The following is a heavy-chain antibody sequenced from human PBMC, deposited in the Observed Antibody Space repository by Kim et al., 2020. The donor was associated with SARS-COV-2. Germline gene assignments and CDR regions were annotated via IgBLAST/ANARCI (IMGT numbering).Heavy chain of an antibody. CDR1: GFTFSNYE. CDR3: ARDNGPVLGEYYFDY. CDR2: ISSSGSII. J-gene: IGHJ4*02. V-gene: IGHV3-48*03. D-gene: IGHD3-16*01. Sequence: GGSLRLSCAASGFTFSNYEMNWVRQAPGKGLEWVSYISSSGSIIYCADSVKGRFTISRDNAKNSLYLQMNSLRAEDTAVYYCARDNGPVLGEYYFDYWGQGTLVTVSS.